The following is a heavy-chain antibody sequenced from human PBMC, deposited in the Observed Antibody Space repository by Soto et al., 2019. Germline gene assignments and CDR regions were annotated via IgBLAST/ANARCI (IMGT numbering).Heavy chain of an antibody. Sequence: QLRESGPGLVKPSGTLSLTCFVSGASISSTYWWSWVRQTPGKRLEWIGQIYHTGTTSYNPSLKHRVTISLDKANNQFSLRLTSMNAADTAVDYCATLPPRIVVVMTDLPTWGQGTLVTVSS. J-gene: IGHJ5*02. D-gene: IGHD2-15*01. CDR1: GASISSTYW. V-gene: IGHV4-4*02. CDR2: IYHTGTT. CDR3: ATLPPRIVVVMTDLPT.